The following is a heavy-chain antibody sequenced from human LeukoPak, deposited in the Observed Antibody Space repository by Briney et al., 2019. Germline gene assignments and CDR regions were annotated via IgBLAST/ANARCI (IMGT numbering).Heavy chain of an antibody. Sequence: GGSLRLSCAASGFTFSSYAMSWVRQAPGKGLEWVSAISGSGGGTYYADSVKGRFTISRDNSKNTLYLQMNSLRAEDTAVYYCARDLTWIRWDYWGQGTLVTVSS. D-gene: IGHD5-18*01. CDR2: ISGSGGGT. J-gene: IGHJ4*02. CDR3: ARDLTWIRWDY. CDR1: GFTFSSYA. V-gene: IGHV3-23*01.